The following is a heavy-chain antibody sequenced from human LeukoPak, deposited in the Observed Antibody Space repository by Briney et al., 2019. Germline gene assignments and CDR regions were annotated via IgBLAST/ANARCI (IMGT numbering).Heavy chain of an antibody. J-gene: IGHJ4*02. V-gene: IGHV3-30*18. CDR3: AKERGYCSGGSCYWGFYFDY. CDR2: ISYDGSNK. CDR1: GFTFSSYG. Sequence: QPGRSLRLSCAASGFTFSSYGMHWVRQAPGKGLEWVAVISYDGSNKYYPDSVKGRFTISRDNSKNTLYLQMNTLRAEDTAMYYCAKERGYCSGGSCYWGFYFDYWGQGTLVTVSS. D-gene: IGHD2-15*01.